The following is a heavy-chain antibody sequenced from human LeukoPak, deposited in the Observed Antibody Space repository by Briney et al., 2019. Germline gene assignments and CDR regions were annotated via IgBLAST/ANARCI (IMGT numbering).Heavy chain of an antibody. CDR2: ISSSGSTI. J-gene: IGHJ3*02. CDR3: ARVEQWLVHVAFEI. V-gene: IGHV3-48*03. CDR1: GFTFSSYD. Sequence: GGSLRLSCAASGFTFSSYDMNWVRQAPGKGLEWVSYISSSGSTIYYADSVKGRFTISRDNAKNSLYLQMNSLRAEDTAVYYCARVEQWLVHVAFEIWGQGTIVNVSS. D-gene: IGHD6-19*01.